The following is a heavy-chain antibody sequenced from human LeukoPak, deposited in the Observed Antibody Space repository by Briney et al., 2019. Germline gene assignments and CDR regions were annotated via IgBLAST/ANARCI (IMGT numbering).Heavy chain of an antibody. Sequence: PGGSLRLSCSASGFSFSTFARTWYRQAPGKGLEWVSTTTDTGESTHYADAVEGRFTMSRDNSKNTLYLQLHSLRAEDTAFYYCARDVRMIIGGGDCWCRGTLVTVSS. CDR3: ARDVRMIIGGGDC. CDR2: TTDTGEST. CDR1: GFSFSTFA. D-gene: IGHD3/OR15-3a*01. J-gene: IGHJ4*02. V-gene: IGHV3-23*01.